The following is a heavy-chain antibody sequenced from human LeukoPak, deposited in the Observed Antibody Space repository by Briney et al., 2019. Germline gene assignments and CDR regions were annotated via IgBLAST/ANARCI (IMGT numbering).Heavy chain of an antibody. CDR2: ISSSSSYI. D-gene: IGHD4-17*01. CDR1: GFTFSSYS. Sequence: GGSLRLSCAAPGFTFSSYSMNWVRQAPGKGLEWVSSISSSSSYIYYADSVKGRFTISRDNAKNSLYLQMNSLRAEDTAVYYCATATTVTRVGCWGQGTLVTVSS. CDR3: ATATTVTRVGC. J-gene: IGHJ4*02. V-gene: IGHV3-21*01.